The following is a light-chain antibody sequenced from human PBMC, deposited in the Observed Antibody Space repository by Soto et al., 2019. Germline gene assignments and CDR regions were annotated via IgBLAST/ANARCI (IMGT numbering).Light chain of an antibody. V-gene: IGLV2-14*03. CDR2: DVS. J-gene: IGLJ2*01. CDR1: SSDVGNYNY. CDR3: NSYTSSSTLV. Sequence: QSALTQPASVSGSRGQSITISCTGTSSDVGNYNYVSWYQQHPGKAPKLMIYDVSKRPSGVSDRFSGSKSGNTASLTISGLQAEDEADYYCNSYTSSSTLVFGGGTNLTVL.